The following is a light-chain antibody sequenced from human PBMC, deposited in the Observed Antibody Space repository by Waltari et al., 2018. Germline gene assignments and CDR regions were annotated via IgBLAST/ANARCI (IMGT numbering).Light chain of an antibody. J-gene: IGLJ2*01. CDR1: SSNIWAGYD. V-gene: IGLV1-40*01. CDR3: QSYDSSLSGSVV. Sequence: QSVLTQPPSVSGAPGQRVTISCTGSSSNIWAGYDVHWYQQLPGTAPKLLIYGNSNRPSGVPDRVSGSKCGTSASLAITGLQAEDEADYYCQSYDSSLSGSVVFGGGTKLTVL. CDR2: GNS.